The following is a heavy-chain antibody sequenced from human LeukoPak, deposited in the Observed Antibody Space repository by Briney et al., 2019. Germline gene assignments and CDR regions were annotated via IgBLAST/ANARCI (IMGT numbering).Heavy chain of an antibody. D-gene: IGHD3-10*01. CDR1: GASINTFL. CDR3: ARVDGSGSYSYYYYYMDV. J-gene: IGHJ6*03. CDR2: VYSSGST. Sequence: SETLSLTCNASGASINTFLWTWIRQSPGKGLEWVGYVYSSGSTNYNPSLTSRVTMSVDTSKNQVSLRLSSVTAADTAVYYCARVDGSGSYSYYYYYMDVWGKGTTVTISS. V-gene: IGHV4-59*01.